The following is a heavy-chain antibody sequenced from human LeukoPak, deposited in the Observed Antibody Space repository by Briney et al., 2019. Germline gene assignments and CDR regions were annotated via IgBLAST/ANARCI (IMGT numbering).Heavy chain of an antibody. CDR2: IHTGGNT. CDR3: TGGTAYSGYGGY. J-gene: IGHJ4*02. Sequence: GGSLRLSCAASGFSVRSNYMNWVRQAPGKGLEWVSVIHTGGNTDYADSVKGRFTVSRDNSQNTIYLHMNSLRAEDTAVYYCTGGTAYSGYGGYWGQGTLVTVSS. D-gene: IGHD6-25*01. V-gene: IGHV3-53*01. CDR1: GFSVRSNY.